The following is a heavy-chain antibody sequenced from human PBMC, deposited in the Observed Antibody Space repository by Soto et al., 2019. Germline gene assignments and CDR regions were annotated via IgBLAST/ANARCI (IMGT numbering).Heavy chain of an antibody. CDR2: IWYDGSSK. D-gene: IGHD2-15*01. V-gene: IGHV3-33*01. CDR3: ARVPGGYCSGGSCQGGMFDY. CDR1: GFTFSDYG. J-gene: IGHJ4*02. Sequence: GGSLRLSCAASGFTFSDYGMHWVRQAPGKGLEWVAVIWYDGSSKYYTESVKGRITISRDNSMSTLYLQMNSLRAEDTAVFYCARVPGGYCSGGSCQGGMFDYWGQGTLVTVSS.